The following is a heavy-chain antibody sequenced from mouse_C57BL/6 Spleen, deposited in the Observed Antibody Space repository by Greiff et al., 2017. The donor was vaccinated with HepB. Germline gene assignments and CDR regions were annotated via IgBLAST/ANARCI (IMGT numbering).Heavy chain of an antibody. CDR1: GYTFTSYW. V-gene: IGHV1-64*01. D-gene: IGHD4-1*01. Sequence: QVQLQQSGAELVKPGASVKLSCKASGYTFTSYWMHWVKQRPGQGLEWIGMIHPNSGSTNYNEKFKSKATLTVDKSSSTAYMQLSSLTSEDSAVYYWARLGREIYYFDYWGQGTTLTVSS. CDR2: IHPNSGST. J-gene: IGHJ2*01. CDR3: ARLGREIYYFDY.